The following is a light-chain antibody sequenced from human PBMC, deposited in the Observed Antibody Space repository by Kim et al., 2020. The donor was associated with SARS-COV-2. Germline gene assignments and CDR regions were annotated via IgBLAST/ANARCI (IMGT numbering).Light chain of an antibody. CDR3: QQSYSTPST. CDR1: QSISSY. V-gene: IGKV1-39*01. J-gene: IGKJ5*01. Sequence: ASVGDRVTITCRASQSISSYLNWYQQKPGKAPKLLIYAASSLQSGVPSRFSGSGSGTDFTLTISSLQPEDFATYYCQQSYSTPSTFGQGTRLEIK. CDR2: AAS.